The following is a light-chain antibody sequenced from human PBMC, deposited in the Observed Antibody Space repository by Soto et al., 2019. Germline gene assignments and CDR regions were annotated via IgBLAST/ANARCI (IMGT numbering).Light chain of an antibody. V-gene: IGKV3-15*01. CDR1: QSVSSN. CDR2: GAS. CDR3: QHSTTWT. Sequence: IVMTQSPATLSVTPGEGGTLSCRASQSVSSNLAWYQQKPGQAPRLLIYGASTRATGIPARFSGTGSGTDFTLTISSLQPEDFATYSCQHSTTWTFGQGTKVDI. J-gene: IGKJ1*01.